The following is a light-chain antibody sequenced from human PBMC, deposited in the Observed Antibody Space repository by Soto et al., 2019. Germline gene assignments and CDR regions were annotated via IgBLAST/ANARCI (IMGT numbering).Light chain of an antibody. Sequence: QSALTQPRSVSGSPGQSVTISCTGTSSDVGGYNFVSWYQQHPGKVPKLMIYDVTKRPSGVPNRFSGSRSGNTASLTISGLQAEDEAHYYCSSSTDTSILFGGGTQLTVL. CDR3: SSSTDTSIL. J-gene: IGLJ2*01. CDR2: DVT. CDR1: SSDVGGYNF. V-gene: IGLV2-11*01.